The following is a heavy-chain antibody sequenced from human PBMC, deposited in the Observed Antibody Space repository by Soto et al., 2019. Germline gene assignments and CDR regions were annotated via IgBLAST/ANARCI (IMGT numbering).Heavy chain of an antibody. Sequence: PGGSLRLSCTASGFTSGSFAMSWVRQVPGKGLEWVSTISHVSSTTHYADSVRGRFTISRDNSRNTLFLQMNSLSAEDTAVYYCARSTLRYYSDTSGYHFDHWGQGTLVTVSS. CDR2: ISHVSSTT. CDR3: ARSTLRYYSDTSGYHFDH. J-gene: IGHJ4*02. V-gene: IGHV3-23*01. D-gene: IGHD3-22*01. CDR1: GFTSGSFA.